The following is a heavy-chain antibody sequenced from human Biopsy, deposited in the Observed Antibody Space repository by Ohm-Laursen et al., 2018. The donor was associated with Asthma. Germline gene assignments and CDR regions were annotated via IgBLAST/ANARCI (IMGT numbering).Heavy chain of an antibody. D-gene: IGHD2-15*01. CDR3: ARGLLGMDV. CDR2: INTNTGNP. V-gene: IGHV7-4-1*02. Sequence: ASVKVSCKVSGYTFIGCHIHWMRQAPGQGLEWMGRINTNTGNPTYAQGFTGRFVFSLDTSVSTAYLQISSLKADDTAVYYCARGLLGMDVWGQGTTVTISS. CDR1: GYTFIGCH. J-gene: IGHJ6*02.